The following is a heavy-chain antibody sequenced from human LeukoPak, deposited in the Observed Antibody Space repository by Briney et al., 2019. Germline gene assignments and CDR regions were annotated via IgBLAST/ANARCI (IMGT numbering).Heavy chain of an antibody. V-gene: IGHV1-2*02. CDR3: ASLLWFGDFDY. Sequence: ASVKVSCKTSGYMFTVFFIHWVRQAPGQGLEWMGSVSPNNGGTRYAQRFQGRVNMTSDTSTRTAYMQLSGLRFDDTTVYYCASLLWFGDFDYWGPGTPVTVSS. CDR2: VSPNNGGT. D-gene: IGHD3-10*01. CDR1: GYMFTVFF. J-gene: IGHJ4*02.